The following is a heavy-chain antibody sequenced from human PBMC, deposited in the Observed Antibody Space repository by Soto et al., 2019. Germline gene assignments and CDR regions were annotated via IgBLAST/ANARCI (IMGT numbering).Heavy chain of an antibody. CDR2: IFSSDEK. J-gene: IGHJ6*02. CDR3: PRIRLTYYNTSGGSMDV. D-gene: IGHD3-10*01. Sequence: PTETLPLTCTVSGFSLYNDRMGVSWIRQPPGKALELLARIFSSDEKFYTTSLRGRLTISKDPSTSQVVLTSTNLNPLDTTTYYCPRIRLTYYNTSGGSMDVCHQQTTVTTSS. V-gene: IGHV2-26*01. CDR1: GFSLYNDRMG.